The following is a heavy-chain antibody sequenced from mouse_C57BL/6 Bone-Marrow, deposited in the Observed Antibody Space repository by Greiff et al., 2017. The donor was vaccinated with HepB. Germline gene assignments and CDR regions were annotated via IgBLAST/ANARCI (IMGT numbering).Heavy chain of an antibody. CDR3: ARSSMIKNFDY. CDR2: INPCSGYT. D-gene: IGHD2-4*01. J-gene: IGHJ2*01. CDR1: GYTFTSYT. Sequence: QVQLQQSGAELARPGASVKMSCKASGYTFTSYTMRWVKQRPGQGLEWIGYINPCSGYTKYNQKFKDKATLTADKSSSTAYMQLSSLTSEDSAVYYCARSSMIKNFDYWGQGTTLTVSS. V-gene: IGHV1-4*01.